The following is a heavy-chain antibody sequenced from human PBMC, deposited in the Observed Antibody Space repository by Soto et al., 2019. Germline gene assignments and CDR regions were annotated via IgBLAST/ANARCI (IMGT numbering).Heavy chain of an antibody. J-gene: IGHJ4*02. CDR1: GYNLITHY. Sequence: GASVKVSCKASGYNLITHYMHWVRQAPGQGPEWMGVISPSTGDTSYAQKFQGRVTMARDTYTSTVYMELSNLRYDDTAVYFCARDFGEVSTTWVGYLEFWGQGTPVTVSS. CDR2: ISPSTGDT. CDR3: ARDFGEVSTTWVGYLEF. D-gene: IGHD3-3*01. V-gene: IGHV1-46*01.